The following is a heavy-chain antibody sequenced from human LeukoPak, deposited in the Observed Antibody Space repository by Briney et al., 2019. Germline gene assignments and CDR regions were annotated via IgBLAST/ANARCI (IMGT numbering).Heavy chain of an antibody. D-gene: IGHD3-10*01. CDR1: GFTVSSNY. Sequence: GGSLRLSRAASGFTVSSNYMSWVRQAPGKGLEWVSVIYSGGSTYYADSVRGRFTISRDNSKNTLYLQMNSLRAEDTAVYYCARVLPSGADAFDIWGQGTMVTVSS. V-gene: IGHV3-53*01. CDR3: ARVLPSGADAFDI. CDR2: IYSGGST. J-gene: IGHJ3*02.